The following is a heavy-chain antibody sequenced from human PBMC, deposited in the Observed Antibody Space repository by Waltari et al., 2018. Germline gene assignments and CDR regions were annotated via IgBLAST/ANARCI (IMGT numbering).Heavy chain of an antibody. CDR3: ADWNHVDY. J-gene: IGHJ4*02. V-gene: IGHV3-23*04. D-gene: IGHD1-1*01. Sequence: EVQLVESGGGLVQPGGSLKLSCSTHGFTFVSHYMSWVRQAPGKGLEWVSTIGGSGGTRYVDSVKGRFTISRDNAKNTLYLQMNSLRVEDTAVYYCADWNHVDYWGQGTLVTVSS. CDR1: GFTFVSHY. CDR2: IGGSGGTR.